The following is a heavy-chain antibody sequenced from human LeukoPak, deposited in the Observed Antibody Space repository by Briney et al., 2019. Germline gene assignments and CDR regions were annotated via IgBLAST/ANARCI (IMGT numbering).Heavy chain of an antibody. CDR3: ARADTVTHIFDY. J-gene: IGHJ4*02. CDR1: GDSISSYY. Sequence: SETLSLTCTVSGDSISSYYWSWMRQPAGKGLEWIGRIYTTGSTNYNPSLKSRVTMSVATSKNQFSLKLSSVTAADTAVYYCARADTVTHIFDYWGQGTLVTVSS. CDR2: IYTTGST. V-gene: IGHV4-4*07. D-gene: IGHD4-17*01.